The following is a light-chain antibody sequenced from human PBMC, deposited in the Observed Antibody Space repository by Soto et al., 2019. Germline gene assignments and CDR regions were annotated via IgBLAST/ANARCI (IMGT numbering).Light chain of an antibody. CDR2: KVS. CDR1: QSLVHSDGNTY. Sequence: DVVMTQSPLSLPVTLGQPASISCRSSQSLVHSDGNTYLNWFQQRPGQSPRRLIYKVSNRDSGVPDRFSGSGSWTDFTGEISRVEAEDVGGSYCMKGIHCPWKFCKVIKVDTK. CDR3: MKGIHCPWK. V-gene: IGKV2-30*02. J-gene: IGKJ1*01.